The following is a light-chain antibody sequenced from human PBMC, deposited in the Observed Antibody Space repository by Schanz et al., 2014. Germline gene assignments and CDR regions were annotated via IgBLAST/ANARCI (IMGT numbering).Light chain of an antibody. Sequence: QSALTQPPSASGSPGQSVTISCTGTSSDVGGYNYVSWYQQYPGKAPKLMIYDVSNRPSGVSNRFSGSKSGNTASLTISGLQAEDEADYYCTSYAGSNNFGVFGTGTKLTVL. V-gene: IGLV2-8*01. CDR3: TSYAGSNNFGV. CDR1: SSDVGGYNY. J-gene: IGLJ1*01. CDR2: DVS.